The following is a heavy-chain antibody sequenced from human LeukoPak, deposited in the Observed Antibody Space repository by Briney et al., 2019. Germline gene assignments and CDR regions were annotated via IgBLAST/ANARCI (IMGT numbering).Heavy chain of an antibody. CDR3: AKGRELLGY. V-gene: IGHV3-30-3*01. D-gene: IGHD1-26*01. Sequence: PGRSLRLSCAASGFTFSSYAMHWVRQAPGKGLEWVAVISYDGSNKYYADSVKGRFTISRDNSKNTLYLQMNSLRAEDTAVYYCAKGRELLGYWGQGTLVTVSS. CDR1: GFTFSSYA. J-gene: IGHJ4*02. CDR2: ISYDGSNK.